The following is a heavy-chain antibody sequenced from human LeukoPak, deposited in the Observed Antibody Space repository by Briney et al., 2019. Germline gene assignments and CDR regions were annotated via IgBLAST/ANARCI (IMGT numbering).Heavy chain of an antibody. CDR1: GYTFTSYG. D-gene: IGHD2-15*01. CDR2: ISAYNGNT. J-gene: IGHJ5*02. Sequence: ASVKVSCKASGYTFTSYGISWERQAPGQGLEWMGWISAYNGNTNYAQKLQGRVTMTTDTSTSTAYMELRSLRSDDTAVYYCARSGDIVVVVAASEFDPWGQGTLVTVSS. CDR3: ARSGDIVVVVAASEFDP. V-gene: IGHV1-18*01.